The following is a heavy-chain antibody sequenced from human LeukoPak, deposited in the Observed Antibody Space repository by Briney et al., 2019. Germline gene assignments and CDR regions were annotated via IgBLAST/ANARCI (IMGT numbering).Heavy chain of an antibody. Sequence: PSETLSLTCPVSGDTVNTRRYYWGWIRQPPGKGLEWIGSIYHSGSTYYEPSLRSRVTISIDTSRNQFSPNLTSVTTADTALYFCARRDIVKGGFDYWGQGTLVTVSS. CDR2: IYHSGST. CDR3: ARRDIVKGGFDY. D-gene: IGHD3-16*02. V-gene: IGHV4-39*01. CDR1: GDTVNTRRYY. J-gene: IGHJ4*02.